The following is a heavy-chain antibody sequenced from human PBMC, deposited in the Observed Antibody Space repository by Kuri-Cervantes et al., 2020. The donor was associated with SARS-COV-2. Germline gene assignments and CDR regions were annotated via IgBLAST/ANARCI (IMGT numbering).Heavy chain of an antibody. Sequence: ASVKVSCKASGYTFTGYYMHWVRQAPGQGLEWMGWINPNSGGTNYAQTFQGRVTMTRDTSISAAYMELTGLRSDDTAVYYCARACFDWLSGVPQCYFDYWGQGTLVTVSS. CDR3: ARACFDWLSGVPQCYFDY. CDR1: GYTFTGYY. V-gene: IGHV1-2*02. CDR2: INPNSGGT. J-gene: IGHJ4*02. D-gene: IGHD3-9*01.